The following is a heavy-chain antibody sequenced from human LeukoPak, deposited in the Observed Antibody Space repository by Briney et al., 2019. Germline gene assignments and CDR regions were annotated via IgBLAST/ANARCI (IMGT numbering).Heavy chain of an antibody. J-gene: IGHJ4*02. CDR1: GFTFSSYA. Sequence: PGGSLRLSCAASGFTFSSYAMSWVRQAPGSGLEWVSGISGGGASTYYADSVKGRFTISRDILKNTLYLQMSSLRAEDTAAYYCAKSGNYDVLTGHDYWGQGTLVTVSS. V-gene: IGHV3-23*01. D-gene: IGHD3-9*01. CDR3: AKSGNYDVLTGHDY. CDR2: ISGGGAST.